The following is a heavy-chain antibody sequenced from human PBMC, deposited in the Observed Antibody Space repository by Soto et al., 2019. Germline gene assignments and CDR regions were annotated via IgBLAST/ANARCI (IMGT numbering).Heavy chain of an antibody. J-gene: IGHJ4*02. D-gene: IGHD2-8*01. V-gene: IGHV3-74*01. CDR1: GFTFSSYW. CDR2: INPGGSIT. CDR3: ARVPTGKYGVWNY. Sequence: PGVSLRLSCAASGFTFSSYWMHWVRQASGKGLVWVSRINPGGSITAYADSVKGRFTISRDNAKNTLYLQMNSLRGDDTAVYYCARVPTGKYGVWNYWGQGTLVTVSS.